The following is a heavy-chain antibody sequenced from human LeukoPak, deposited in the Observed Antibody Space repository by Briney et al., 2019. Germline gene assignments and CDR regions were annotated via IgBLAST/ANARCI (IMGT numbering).Heavy chain of an antibody. J-gene: IGHJ4*02. CDR2: ISSTSDYI. V-gene: IGHV3-21*01. CDR3: AREGGSYFHDY. CDR1: GFTFSAYS. D-gene: IGHD1-26*01. Sequence: GGSLRLSCAVSGFTFSAYSMNWVRQAPGKGLEWVSSISSTSDYIYYADSVKGRFTISRDNAKNSLYLQMNSLRAEDTAVYYCAREGGSYFHDYWGQGTLVTVSS.